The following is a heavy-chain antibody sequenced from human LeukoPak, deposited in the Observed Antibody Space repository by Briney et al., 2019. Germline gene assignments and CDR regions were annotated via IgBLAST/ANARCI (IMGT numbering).Heavy chain of an antibody. CDR2: IIPILGIA. Sequence: SVKVSCKASGGTFSSYAISWVRQAPGQGLEWMGRIIPILGIANYAQKFQGRVTITADKSTSTAYMELSSLRSEDTAVYYCATGSGGNFDFDCWGQGTLVTVSS. CDR1: GGTFSSYA. V-gene: IGHV1-69*04. J-gene: IGHJ4*02. CDR3: ATGSGGNFDFDC. D-gene: IGHD4-23*01.